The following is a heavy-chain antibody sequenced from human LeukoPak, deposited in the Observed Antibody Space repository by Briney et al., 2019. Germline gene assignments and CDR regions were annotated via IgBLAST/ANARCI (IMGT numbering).Heavy chain of an antibody. CDR3: ARDAYIAAAGTFYFDY. CDR2: IKQDGSEK. D-gene: IGHD6-13*01. Sequence: GSLRLSCAASGFTFSSYWMSWVRQAPGKGLEWVANIKQDGSEKYYVDSVKGRFTISRDNAKNSLYLQMNSLRAEDTAVYYCARDAYIAAAGTFYFDYWGQGTLVTVSS. V-gene: IGHV3-7*01. J-gene: IGHJ4*02. CDR1: GFTFSSYW.